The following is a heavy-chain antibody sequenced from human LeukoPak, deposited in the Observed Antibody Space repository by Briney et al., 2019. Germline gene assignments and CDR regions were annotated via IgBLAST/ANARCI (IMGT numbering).Heavy chain of an antibody. V-gene: IGHV4-39*07. D-gene: IGHD2-2*01. CDR3: VRTRLSDHIVPAAERADDACDM. Sequence: PSETLSLTYTVSGGSISSSRYYWGWIRQPPGKGLEWIGSIHYSASTYYNPSLKSRVTVSVDTSENQFSLKLRSVAAADTAVYFCVRTRLSDHIVPAAERADDACDMWGQGTMVTVSS. CDR2: IHYSAST. J-gene: IGHJ3*02. CDR1: GGSISSSRYY.